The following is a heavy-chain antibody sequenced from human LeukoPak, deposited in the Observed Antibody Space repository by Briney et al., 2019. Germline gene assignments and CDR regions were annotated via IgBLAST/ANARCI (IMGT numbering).Heavy chain of an antibody. D-gene: IGHD3-22*01. J-gene: IGHJ3*02. CDR3: ARDEVGVRVRGAFDI. CDR2: INQIFGTE. CDR1: GGTFSSYA. V-gene: IGHV1-69*13. Sequence: SVTVSCKASGGTFSSYAISWVRPAPGQGLAWMGGINQIFGTENYAQKFQGRVTITADEYTSTAYMELSSMRSEDTAVYYCARDEVGVRVRGAFDIWGQGTMVSVSS.